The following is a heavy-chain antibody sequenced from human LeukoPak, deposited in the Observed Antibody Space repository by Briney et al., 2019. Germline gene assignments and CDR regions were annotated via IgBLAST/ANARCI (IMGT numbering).Heavy chain of an antibody. CDR2: FSGSGGRT. CDR1: GITLSNYG. Sequence: GGSLRLSCAVSGITLSNYGMSWVRQAQGKGLEWVAGFSGSGGRTSYAASVKSRCTISRDNPKNTLYLQTNSPRAEDTAVYFCAKRRVVIRVILVGFHKEAYYFDSWGQGALVTVSS. J-gene: IGHJ4*02. V-gene: IGHV3-23*01. D-gene: IGHD3-22*01. CDR3: AKRRVVIRVILVGFHKEAYYFDS.